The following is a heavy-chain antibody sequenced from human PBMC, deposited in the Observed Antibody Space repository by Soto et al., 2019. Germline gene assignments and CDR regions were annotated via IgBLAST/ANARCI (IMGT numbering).Heavy chain of an antibody. J-gene: IGHJ5*02. V-gene: IGHV3-23*01. CDR3: ATQDIVVVPAAPGFNWFDP. CDR1: GFTFSSYA. Sequence: PGGSLRLSCAASGFTFSSYAMSWVRQAPGKGLEWVSAISGSGGSTYYADSVKGRFTISRDNSKNTLYLQMNSLRAEDTAVYYCATQDIVVVPAAPGFNWFDPWGQGTLVTVSS. D-gene: IGHD2-2*01. CDR2: ISGSGGST.